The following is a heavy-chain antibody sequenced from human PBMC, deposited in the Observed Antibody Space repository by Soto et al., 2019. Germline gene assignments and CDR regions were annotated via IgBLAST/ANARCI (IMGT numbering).Heavy chain of an antibody. V-gene: IGHV4-61*01. D-gene: IGHD4-17*01. CDR1: CVSVSSGSFY. J-gene: IGHJ4*02. CDR2: GSYSGTT. CDR3: ARGATVTQFDY. Sequence: PSETLSLTCTFSCVSVSSGSFYWAWIRQPPGKGLEWIGFGSYSGTTNYKPSLKSRVTISVDTSRSQIPLKVSSLTAADTAVYYCARGATVTQFDYWGRGTLVTVSS.